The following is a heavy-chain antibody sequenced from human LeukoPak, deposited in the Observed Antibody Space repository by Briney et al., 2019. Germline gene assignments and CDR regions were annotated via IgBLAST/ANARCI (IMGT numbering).Heavy chain of an antibody. D-gene: IGHD6-13*01. CDR1: GLTFSSHA. V-gene: IGHV3-30-3*01. CDR2: ISQDGSDR. J-gene: IGHJ4*02. CDR3: VREPGPGYFDY. Sequence: GGSLGLSCAASGLTFSSHAMHWVRQAPGKGLEWVAVISQDGSDRHYTDSVKGRFTISRDNSRNTLYLEMNSLRAGDTAVYYCVREPGPGYFDYWGRGTLATVSS.